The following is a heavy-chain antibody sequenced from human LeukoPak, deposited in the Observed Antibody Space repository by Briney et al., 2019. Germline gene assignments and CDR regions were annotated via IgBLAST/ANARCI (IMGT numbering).Heavy chain of an antibody. V-gene: IGHV4-4*07. CDR1: GGSISSYY. CDR3: ARDRGPEYSGSYGGGLFDY. CDR2: IYTSGST. Sequence: SETLSLTCTVSGGSISSYYWSWIRQPAGKGLEWIGRIYTSGSTNYNPSLKSRVTISVDTSKNQFSLKLSSVTAADTAVYYCARDRGPEYSGSYGGGLFDYWGQGTLVTVSS. D-gene: IGHD1-26*01. J-gene: IGHJ4*02.